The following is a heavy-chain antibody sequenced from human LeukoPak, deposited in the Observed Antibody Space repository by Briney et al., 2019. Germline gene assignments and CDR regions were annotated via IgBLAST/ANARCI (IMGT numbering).Heavy chain of an antibody. Sequence: SETLSLTCSVSGGSLSSYYWSWIRQSPEKGLEWIGYIHNSGRTNYNPSLKSRVTGFVDTSKNQVSLRLSSVTAADTAVYYCARHGTISSESYFDYWGQGTLVTVSS. V-gene: IGHV4-59*08. CDR3: ARHGTISSESYFDY. CDR1: GGSLSSYY. D-gene: IGHD1-14*01. J-gene: IGHJ4*02. CDR2: IHNSGRT.